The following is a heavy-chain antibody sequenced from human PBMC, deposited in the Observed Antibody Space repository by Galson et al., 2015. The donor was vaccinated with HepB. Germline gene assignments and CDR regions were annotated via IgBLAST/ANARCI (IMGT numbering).Heavy chain of an antibody. J-gene: IGHJ5*02. Sequence: CAISGDSVSTNRAAWNWIRQSPSRGLEWLGRTYYRSQWFNDYAVSVRGRITIIADTSKNHFSLHLTSVTPEDTAVYYCARDYYDSSGYYGWFDPWGQGTLVTVSS. D-gene: IGHD3-22*01. CDR3: ARDYYDSSGYYGWFDP. CDR2: TYYRSQWFN. V-gene: IGHV6-1*01. CDR1: GDSVSTNRAA.